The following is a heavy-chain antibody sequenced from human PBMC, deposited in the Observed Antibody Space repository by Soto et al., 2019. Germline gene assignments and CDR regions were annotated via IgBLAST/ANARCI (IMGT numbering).Heavy chain of an antibody. CDR1: GFTFSSYA. V-gene: IGHV3-23*01. Sequence: PGGSLRLSCAASGFTFSSYAMSWVRQAPGKGLEWVSDISGSGGSTYYADSVKGRFTISRDNSKNTLYLQMNSLRAEDTAVYYCARDVTYGSGSYIFYYYYMDVWGKGTTVTVSS. J-gene: IGHJ6*03. CDR3: ARDVTYGSGSYIFYYYYMDV. D-gene: IGHD3-10*01. CDR2: ISGSGGST.